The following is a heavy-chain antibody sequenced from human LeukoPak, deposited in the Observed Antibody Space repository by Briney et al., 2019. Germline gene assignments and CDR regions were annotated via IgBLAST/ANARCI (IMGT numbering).Heavy chain of an antibody. CDR1: GDTLTIYQ. J-gene: IGHJ4*02. CDR2: INPSGGST. D-gene: IGHD6-13*01. CDR3: ARGEKRALAAAGTIDY. Sequence: ASVKVSCKASGDTLTIYQMHWVRQAPGQGLEWMGIINPSGGSTSYAQNFQGRVTMTRDTSTSTVYMELSSLRSEDSAMYYCARGEKRALAAAGTIDYWGQGTLVTVSS. V-gene: IGHV1-46*01.